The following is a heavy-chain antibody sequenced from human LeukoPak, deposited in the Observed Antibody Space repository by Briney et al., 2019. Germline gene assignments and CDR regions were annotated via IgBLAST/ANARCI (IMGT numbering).Heavy chain of an antibody. Sequence: PSETLSLTCTVSGGSISSYYWSWIRQPPGKGLEWIGYIYYSGSTNYNPSLKSRVTISVDTSKNQFSLKLSSVTAADTAVYYCARSPSNTGGFDYWGQGTLVTVSS. J-gene: IGHJ4*02. CDR1: GGSISSYY. V-gene: IGHV4-59*01. D-gene: IGHD3-16*01. CDR2: IYYSGST. CDR3: ARSPSNTGGFDY.